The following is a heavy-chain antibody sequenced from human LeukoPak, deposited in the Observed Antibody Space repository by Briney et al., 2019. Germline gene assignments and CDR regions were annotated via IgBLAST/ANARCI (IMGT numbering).Heavy chain of an antibody. CDR1: GFIFSSYA. D-gene: IGHD2-2*01. V-gene: IGHV3-30-3*01. Sequence: GGSLRLSCEASGFIFSSYAMHWVRQAPGKGLEWVAVVSYDGINTYSADSVKGRFTISRDNSKNLLSLQMIDLRVEDTAVYYCARGSRVPAAKVWYYFDYWGQGTLVTVSS. CDR3: ARGSRVPAAKVWYYFDY. CDR2: VSYDGINT. J-gene: IGHJ4*02.